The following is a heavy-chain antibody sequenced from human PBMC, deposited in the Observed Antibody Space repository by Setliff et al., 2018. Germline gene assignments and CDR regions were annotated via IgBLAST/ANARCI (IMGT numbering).Heavy chain of an antibody. CDR2: IHYSGSS. J-gene: IGHJ5*02. Sequence: SETLSLTCTVSGDSMRTNYWTWIRQSPGKGLEWIGYIHYSGSSTYNPSLKSRVTISVDTSKNQFSLKLTSVTAADTAQYYCARRFTVSRGVNCFDLWGQGAQVTVSS. D-gene: IGHD3-10*01. V-gene: IGHV4-59*08. CDR3: ARRFTVSRGVNCFDL. CDR1: GDSMRTNY.